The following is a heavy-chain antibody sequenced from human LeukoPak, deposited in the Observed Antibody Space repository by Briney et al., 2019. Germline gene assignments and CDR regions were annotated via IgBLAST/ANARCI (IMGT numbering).Heavy chain of an antibody. D-gene: IGHD4-23*01. V-gene: IGHV7-4-1*02. CDR3: ARDNSVEDTAWWFDP. Sequence: ASVKVSCKASGGTFSSYAISWVRQAPGQGPEWMGWINTNTGNPTYAQGFTGRFVFSVDTSVSTAYLQISSLKAEDTAVYYCARDNSVEDTAWWFDPWGQGTLVTVSS. J-gene: IGHJ5*02. CDR1: GGTFSSYA. CDR2: INTNTGNP.